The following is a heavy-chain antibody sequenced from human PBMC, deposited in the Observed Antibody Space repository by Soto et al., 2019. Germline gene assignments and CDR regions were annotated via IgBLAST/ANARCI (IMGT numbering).Heavy chain of an antibody. Sequence: KTSETLSLTCTVSGGSISSYYWSWIRQPPGKGLEWIGYIYYSGSTNYNPSLKSRVTISVDTSKNQFSLKLSSVTAADTAVYYCAGEWESTPSYFDYWGQGTLVTVSS. CDR1: GGSISSYY. CDR2: IYYSGST. CDR3: AGEWESTPSYFDY. V-gene: IGHV4-59*01. J-gene: IGHJ4*02. D-gene: IGHD1-26*01.